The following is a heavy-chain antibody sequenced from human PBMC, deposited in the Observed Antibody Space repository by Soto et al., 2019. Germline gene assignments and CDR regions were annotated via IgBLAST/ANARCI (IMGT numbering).Heavy chain of an antibody. D-gene: IGHD3-22*01. CDR2: IYYSGST. V-gene: IGHV4-39*01. Sequence: PSETLSLTCTVTSASISSRTYYSAWNRQPPGKGLEWIANIYYSGSTYYNPSLKSRVTISVDTSKNQFSLKLNSVTAADTAVYYCARSNSGYYKWFDPWGQGTLVTVS. CDR1: SASISSRTYY. CDR3: ARSNSGYYKWFDP. J-gene: IGHJ5*02.